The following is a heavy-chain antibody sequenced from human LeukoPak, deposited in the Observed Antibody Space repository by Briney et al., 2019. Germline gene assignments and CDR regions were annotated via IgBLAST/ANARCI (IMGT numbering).Heavy chain of an antibody. CDR3: ARVRLTGNLGRGFFDY. V-gene: IGHV1-2*02. J-gene: IGHJ4*02. CDR1: GYTFTGYY. CDR2: INPNSGDT. D-gene: IGHD3-9*01. Sequence: GASVKVSCKTSGYTFTGYYMHWVRQAPGQGLEWLGWINPNSGDTNYAQKFQGRATMTRDTSISTAYMELSRLRSDDTAVYYCARVRLTGNLGRGFFDYWGQGTLVTVSS.